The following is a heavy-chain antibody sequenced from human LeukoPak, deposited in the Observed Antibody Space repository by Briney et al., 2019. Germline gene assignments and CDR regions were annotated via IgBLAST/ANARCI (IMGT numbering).Heavy chain of an antibody. CDR3: TRGVVVVVAATIWFDP. J-gene: IGHJ5*02. CDR1: GFTFGDYA. V-gene: IGHV3-49*03. Sequence: GGSLRLSCTASGFTFGDYAMSWFRQAPGKGLEWVGFIRSKAYGGTTEYAASVKGRFTISRDDSKSIAYLQMNSLKTEDTAVYYCTRGVVVVVAATIWFDPWGQGTLVTVSS. D-gene: IGHD2-15*01. CDR2: IRSKAYGGTT.